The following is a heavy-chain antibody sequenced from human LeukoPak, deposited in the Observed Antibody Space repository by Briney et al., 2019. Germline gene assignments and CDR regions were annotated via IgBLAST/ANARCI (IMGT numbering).Heavy chain of an antibody. CDR3: AKKPPITMVRGGEPY. CDR1: GFTFSSYS. D-gene: IGHD3-10*01. V-gene: IGHV3-48*01. CDR2: ISSSSSTI. Sequence: GGSLRLSCAASGFTFSSYSMNWVRQAPGKGLEWVSYISSSSSTIYYADSVKGRFTISRDNSKNTLYLQMNSLRAEDTAVYYCAKKPPITMVRGGEPYWGQGTLVTVSS. J-gene: IGHJ4*02.